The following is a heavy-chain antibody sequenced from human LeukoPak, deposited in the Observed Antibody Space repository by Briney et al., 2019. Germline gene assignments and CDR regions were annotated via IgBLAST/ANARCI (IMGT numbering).Heavy chain of an antibody. D-gene: IGHD6-13*01. CDR2: IYHSGST. J-gene: IGHJ4*02. V-gene: IGHV4-31*03. CDR3: ARNKESNSWYPVFDY. CDR1: GGSISSGGYY. Sequence: SETLSLTCTVSGGSISSGGYYWSWIRQHPGKGLEGIGYIYHSGSTYYNPSLKSRLTISVDTPNNQFSLKLSSVTAADTAVYYCARNKESNSWYPVFDYWGQGTLVTVSS.